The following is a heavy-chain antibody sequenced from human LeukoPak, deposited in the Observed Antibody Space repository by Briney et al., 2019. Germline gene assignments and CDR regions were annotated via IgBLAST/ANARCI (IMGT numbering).Heavy chain of an antibody. D-gene: IGHD2-2*01. V-gene: IGHV3-23*01. Sequence: PGGSLRLSCAASGFTFSNYAMSWVRQAPGKGLEWVSTISGSCDSTYYADSVKGRFIISRDNCKNTLYLQMSSLRGEDTAVYYGANRVGGLEYCRSTSCLKVFQLWGQGTLVTVSS. CDR2: ISGSCDST. CDR1: GFTFSNYA. CDR3: ANRVGGLEYCRSTSCLKVFQL. J-gene: IGHJ1*01.